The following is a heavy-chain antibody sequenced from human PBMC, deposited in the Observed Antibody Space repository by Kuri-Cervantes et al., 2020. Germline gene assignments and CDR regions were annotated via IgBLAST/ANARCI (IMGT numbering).Heavy chain of an antibody. J-gene: IGHJ4*02. CDR1: GYSISSGYY. V-gene: IGHV4-61*01. D-gene: IGHD2-2*01. CDR3: ARSYCGRTTCYPFFDN. Sequence: SETLSLTCSVSGYSISSGYYWGWIRQPPGKGLEWIGYIYYSGNTNYNPSLKSRVTISVDTSKNQFSLKLSSVTAADTAVYYCARSYCGRTTCYPFFDNWGQGTLVTVSS. CDR2: IYYSGNT.